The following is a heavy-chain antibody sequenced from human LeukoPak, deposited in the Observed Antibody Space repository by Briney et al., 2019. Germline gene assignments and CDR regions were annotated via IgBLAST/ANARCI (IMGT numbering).Heavy chain of an antibody. CDR1: GGSFSGYY. CDR2: INHSGST. CDR3: ARAEWFPPRDDYYGMDV. Sequence: PSETLSLTCAVYGGSFSGYYWSWIRQPPGKGLEWIGEINHSGSTNYNPSLKSRVTISVDTSKNQFSLKLSSVTAADTAVYYCARAEWFPPRDDYYGMDVWGQGTTVTVSS. J-gene: IGHJ6*02. D-gene: IGHD3-3*01. V-gene: IGHV4-34*01.